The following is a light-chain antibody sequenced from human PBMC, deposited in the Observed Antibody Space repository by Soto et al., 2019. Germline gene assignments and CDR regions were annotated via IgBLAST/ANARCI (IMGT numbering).Light chain of an antibody. J-gene: IGLJ2*01. CDR3: SSYTTSSTHVV. V-gene: IGLV2-14*01. Sequence: QSVLTQPASVSGSPGQSITISCTGTSSDVGCYNYVSWYQQYPGKAPKLKIYDVSNRPSGVSYRFSGSKSGNTASLTISGLQAEDEADYYCSSYTTSSTHVVFGGGTKLTVL. CDR1: SSDVGCYNY. CDR2: DVS.